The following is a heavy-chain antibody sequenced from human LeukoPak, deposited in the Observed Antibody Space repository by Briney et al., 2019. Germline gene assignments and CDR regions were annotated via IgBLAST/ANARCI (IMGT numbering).Heavy chain of an antibody. D-gene: IGHD2-15*01. CDR1: GGSISSSSYY. J-gene: IGHJ4*02. Sequence: PSETLSLTCTVSGGSISSSSYYWGWIRQPPGKGLEWIGSIYYSGSTYYNPSLKSRVTICVDTSKNLFSLKLSSVTAADTAVYYCARHVAEYCSGGSCYPYYFGYWGQGTLVTVSS. CDR3: ARHVAEYCSGGSCYPYYFGY. CDR2: IYYSGST. V-gene: IGHV4-39*01.